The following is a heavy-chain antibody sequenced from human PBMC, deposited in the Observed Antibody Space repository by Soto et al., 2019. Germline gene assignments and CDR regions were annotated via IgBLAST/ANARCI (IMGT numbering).Heavy chain of an antibody. J-gene: IGHJ4*02. V-gene: IGHV4-39*01. Sequence: PSETLSLTCNVSGGSVSSSSYYWGWICQAPGKGLEWIVSTYYSAGTYYNPSLKSRVTTSMDASKNQFSLTVTSVTAADTAIYYCARHASRGYSSSWYFEDWGQGTPVTVSS. CDR2: TYYSAGT. CDR3: ARHASRGYSSSWYFED. CDR1: GGSVSSSSYY. D-gene: IGHD6-13*01.